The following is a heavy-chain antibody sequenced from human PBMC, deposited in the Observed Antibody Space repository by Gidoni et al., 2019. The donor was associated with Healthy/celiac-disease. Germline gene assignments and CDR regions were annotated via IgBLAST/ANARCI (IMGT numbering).Heavy chain of an antibody. CDR3: ANLVAHTPVGFDY. V-gene: IGHV3-30*18. CDR1: GFTFSSYG. J-gene: IGHJ4*02. CDR2: ISYDGSNK. D-gene: IGHD2-15*01. Sequence: QVQLVESGGGVVQPGRSLRLSCAASGFTFSSYGMHWVRQAPGKGLEWVAVISYDGSNKYYADSVKGRFTISRDNSKNTLYLQMNSLRAEDTAVYYCANLVAHTPVGFDYWGQGTLVTVSS.